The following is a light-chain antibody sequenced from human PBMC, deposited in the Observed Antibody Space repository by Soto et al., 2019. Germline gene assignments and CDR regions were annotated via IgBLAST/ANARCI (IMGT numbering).Light chain of an antibody. V-gene: IGLV1-40*01. Sequence: QSVLTQTPSVSGAPGQKITMSCTGSSSNIGAGYDVHWYQQVPGAAPRLLIYADNNRPSGVPDRFSASKSVTSASLAITGLQDEDEASYYCQSYDTSLSGVIFGAGTKVTVL. J-gene: IGLJ2*01. CDR2: ADN. CDR1: SSNIGAGYD. CDR3: QSYDTSLSGVI.